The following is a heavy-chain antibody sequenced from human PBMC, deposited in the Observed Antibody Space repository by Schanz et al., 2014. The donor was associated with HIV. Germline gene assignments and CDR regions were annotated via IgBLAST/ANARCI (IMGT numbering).Heavy chain of an antibody. Sequence: QVQLQESGPGLVKPSETLSLTCNVSGGSVSSGSYYWSWIRQPPGKGLEWIGYIYYSGNTHYNPSLRGRLTISVDTSKNQFSLEVNSVTAADTAVYYCAREDVSNWSFDLWGRGTLVSVSS. CDR3: AREDVSNWSFDL. J-gene: IGHJ2*01. D-gene: IGHD3-10*02. CDR2: IYYSGNT. CDR1: GGSVSSGSYY. V-gene: IGHV4-61*01.